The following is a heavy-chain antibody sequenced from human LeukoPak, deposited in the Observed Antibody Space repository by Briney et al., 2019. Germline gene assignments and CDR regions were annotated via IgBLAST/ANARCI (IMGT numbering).Heavy chain of an antibody. V-gene: IGHV3-23*01. Sequence: PGGSLRLCCAASGFTFSSYAMSWGRQAPGKGLEWVSAISGSGGSTYYADSVKGRFTISRDNSKNTLYLQMNSLRAGDTAVYYCAKDPQTVVVAATLWFDPWGQGTLVTVSS. J-gene: IGHJ5*02. CDR3: AKDPQTVVVAATLWFDP. CDR1: GFTFSSYA. D-gene: IGHD2-15*01. CDR2: ISGSGGST.